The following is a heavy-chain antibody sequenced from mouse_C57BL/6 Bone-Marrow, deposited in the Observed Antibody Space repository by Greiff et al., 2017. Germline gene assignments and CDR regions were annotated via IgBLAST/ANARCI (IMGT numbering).Heavy chain of an antibody. Sequence: EVKLMESGGGLVQSGRSLRLSCATSGFTFSDFYMEWVRQAPGKGLEWIAASRNKANDYTTEYSASVKGRFIVSRDTSQSILYLQMNALRAEDTAIYYCARDASNYYGSSGFAYWGQGTLVTVSA. CDR2: SRNKANDYTT. CDR1: GFTFSDFY. V-gene: IGHV7-1*01. J-gene: IGHJ3*01. CDR3: ARDASNYYGSSGFAY. D-gene: IGHD1-1*01.